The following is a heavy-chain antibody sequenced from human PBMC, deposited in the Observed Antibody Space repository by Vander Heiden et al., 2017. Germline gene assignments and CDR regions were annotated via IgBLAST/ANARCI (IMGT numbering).Heavy chain of an antibody. CDR2: INSDGNST. J-gene: IGHJ4*02. D-gene: IGHD4-17*01. CDR1: GFTFSSYW. CDR3: ARANDGDHAVRSFDY. V-gene: IGHV3-74*01. Sequence: EVQLVESGGGLVQPGGSLRLPCAASGFTFSSYWLHWVRQAPGKGLVWVSRINSDGNSTNYADSVKGRFTISRDNAKNTLYLQMNSLRADDTAVYYCARANDGDHAVRSFDYWGQGTLVSVSS.